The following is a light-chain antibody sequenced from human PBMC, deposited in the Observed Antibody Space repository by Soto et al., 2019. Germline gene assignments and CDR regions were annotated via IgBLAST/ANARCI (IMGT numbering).Light chain of an antibody. V-gene: IGKV3-20*01. J-gene: IGKJ1*01. Sequence: EIVLTPSPGTPSIYTGERATLSCRASQSITNNYLAWYQQKAGQVPRLLLYGASTRPTGIPDRFSGSGSGTDFTLTITRLEPDDFAVYYCQHYGSSPRTFGQGTKVDIK. CDR3: QHYGSSPRT. CDR1: QSITNNY. CDR2: GAS.